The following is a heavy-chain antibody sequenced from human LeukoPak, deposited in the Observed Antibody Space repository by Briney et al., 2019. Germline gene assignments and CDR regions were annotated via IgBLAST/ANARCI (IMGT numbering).Heavy chain of an antibody. Sequence: PSDTLSLTCTVSGGSISSGNYYWAWIRQLAGKGLEWIGRIYISGGTNYNPSLKSRVTISVDTSRNQFSLKLSSVTAADTAVYYCVRAHDTLTGSPVQYWGQGTLVTVSS. V-gene: IGHV4-61*02. D-gene: IGHD3-9*01. J-gene: IGHJ4*02. CDR3: VRAHDTLTGSPVQY. CDR2: IYISGGT. CDR1: GGSISSGNYY.